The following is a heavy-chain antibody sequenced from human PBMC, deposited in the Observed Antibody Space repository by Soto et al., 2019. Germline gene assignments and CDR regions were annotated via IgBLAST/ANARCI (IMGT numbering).Heavy chain of an antibody. J-gene: IGHJ5*02. CDR2: ISGSGSGT. CDR3: AKDPKSTIRFNWFDP. D-gene: IGHD2-8*01. Sequence: EVQLSESGGGLVQQGGSLRLSCAASGFTFSSYAMSWVRQAPGKGLEWVSGISGSGSGTYYADSVKGRFTISRDNSKKTLYLQMNSLRAEDTAIYYCAKDPKSTIRFNWFDPWGQGTLVTVSS. CDR1: GFTFSSYA. V-gene: IGHV3-23*01.